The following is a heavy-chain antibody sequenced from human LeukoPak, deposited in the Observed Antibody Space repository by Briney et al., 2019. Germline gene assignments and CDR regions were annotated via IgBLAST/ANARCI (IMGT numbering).Heavy chain of an antibody. CDR3: AKGGRYYYDSSGSH. J-gene: IGHJ4*02. CDR1: GFTFSSYA. Sequence: GGSLRLSCAASGFTFSSYAMSWVRQAPGKGLEWVSAISGSGGSTYYADSVKGRFTISRDNSKNTLYLQMNSLRAEDTAVYYCAKGGRYYYDSSGSHWGQGTLVTVSS. D-gene: IGHD3-22*01. CDR2: ISGSGGST. V-gene: IGHV3-23*01.